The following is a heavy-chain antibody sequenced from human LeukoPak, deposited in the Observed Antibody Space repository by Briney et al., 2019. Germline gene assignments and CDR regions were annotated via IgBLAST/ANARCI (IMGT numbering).Heavy chain of an antibody. CDR3: ARDTYSGYDFDY. D-gene: IGHD5-12*01. V-gene: IGHV3-53*01. J-gene: IGHJ4*02. CDR1: GFTLSSNY. CDR2: IYSGGST. Sequence: PGGSLRLSCAASGFTLSSNYMSWVRQAPGKGLEWVSVIYSGGSTYYADSLKGRFTISRDNSKNTLYLQMNSLRAEDTAVYYCARDTYSGYDFDYWGQGTLVTVSS.